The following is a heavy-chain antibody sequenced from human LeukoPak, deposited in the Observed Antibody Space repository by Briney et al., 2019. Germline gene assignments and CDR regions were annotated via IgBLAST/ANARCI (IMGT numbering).Heavy chain of an antibody. CDR1: GGSFSGYY. CDR2: INHSGST. J-gene: IGHJ4*02. Sequence: SETLSLTCAVSGGSFSGYYWSWIRQPPGKGLEWSGEINHSGSTNYNPSLKSRVTISVDTSKNQFSLKLSSVTAADTAVYYCARGRQLWPPASPLAPFDYWGQGTLVTVSS. CDR3: ARGRQLWPPASPLAPFDY. D-gene: IGHD5-18*01. V-gene: IGHV4-34*01.